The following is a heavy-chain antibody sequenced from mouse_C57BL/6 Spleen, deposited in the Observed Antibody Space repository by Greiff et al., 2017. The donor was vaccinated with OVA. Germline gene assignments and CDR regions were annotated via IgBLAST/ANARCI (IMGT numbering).Heavy chain of an antibody. V-gene: IGHV3-6*01. Sequence: VQLKESGPGLVKPSQSLSLTCSVTGYSITSGYYWNWIRQFPGNKLEWMGYISYDGSNNYNPSLKNRISITRDTSKNQFFLKLNSVTTEDTATYYCARVTTVVNFDYWGQGTTLTVSS. J-gene: IGHJ2*01. CDR1: GYSITSGYY. CDR2: ISYDGSN. CDR3: ARVTTVVNFDY. D-gene: IGHD1-1*01.